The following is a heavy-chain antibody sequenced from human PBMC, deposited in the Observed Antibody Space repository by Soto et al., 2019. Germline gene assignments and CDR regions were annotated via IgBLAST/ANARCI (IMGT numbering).Heavy chain of an antibody. J-gene: IGHJ4*02. V-gene: IGHV3-33*01. D-gene: IGHD3-16*02. Sequence: QVQLVESGGGVVQPGRSLRLSCAASGFTFSNYGMHWVRQAPGKGLEWVAVIWYDGSKKYYADSVKGRFTISRDNSKNMLYLQMNSLRAEDTAVYYCARDLVAYEYIWGSYRYGPIDYWGQGTLVTVSS. CDR1: GFTFSNYG. CDR2: IWYDGSKK. CDR3: ARDLVAYEYIWGSYRYGPIDY.